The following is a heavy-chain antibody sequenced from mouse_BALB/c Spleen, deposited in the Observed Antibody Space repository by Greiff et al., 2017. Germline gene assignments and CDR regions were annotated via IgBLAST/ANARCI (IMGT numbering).Heavy chain of an antibody. V-gene: IGHV5-12-2*01. D-gene: IGHD2-1*01. CDR3: ARRVTGAMDY. J-gene: IGHJ4*01. CDR1: GFTFSSYT. Sequence: EVQRVESGGGLVQPGGFLKLSCAASGFTFSSYTMSWVRQTPEKRLEWVAYISNGGGSTYYPDTVKGRFTISRDNAKNTLYLQMSSLKSEDTAMYYCARRVTGAMDYWGQGTSVTVSS. CDR2: ISNGGGST.